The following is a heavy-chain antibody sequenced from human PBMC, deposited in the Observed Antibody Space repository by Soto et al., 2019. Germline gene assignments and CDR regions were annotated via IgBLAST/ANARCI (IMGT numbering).Heavy chain of an antibody. CDR1: GFTFMNYG. V-gene: IGHV3-30*03. J-gene: IGHJ6*02. Sequence: SRRLSCPPYGFTFMNYGLHCVRQARGKGMEWVALISYDGDNKYDTDAVRALFTVTRDNFKNTQLLQMDSLRPEDTGVYYCVKKIRGYASHSDGMDVWGQGTTVTVSS. CDR3: VKKIRGYASHSDGMDV. D-gene: IGHD5-12*01. CDR2: ISYDGDNK.